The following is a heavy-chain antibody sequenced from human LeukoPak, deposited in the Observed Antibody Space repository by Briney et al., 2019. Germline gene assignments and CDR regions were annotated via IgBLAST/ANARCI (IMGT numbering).Heavy chain of an antibody. J-gene: IGHJ3*02. CDR1: GVSISSGGYY. V-gene: IGHV4-30-2*01. D-gene: IGHD3-10*01. CDR3: ASIMVRGVIIGVDAFDI. Sequence: PSETLSLTCTVSGVSISSGGYYWSWIRQPPGKGLEWIGYIYHSGSTYYNPSLKSRVTISVDRSKNQFSLKLSSVTAADTAVYYCASIMVRGVIIGVDAFDIWGQGTMVTVSS. CDR2: IYHSGST.